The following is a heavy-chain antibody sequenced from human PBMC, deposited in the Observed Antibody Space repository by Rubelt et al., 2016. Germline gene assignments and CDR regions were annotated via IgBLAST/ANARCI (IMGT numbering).Heavy chain of an antibody. CDR2: ISYDGSNK. V-gene: IGHV3-30*03. CDR3: ARHRPDY. CDR1: GFTFSSYG. Sequence: VESGGGLVQPGGSLRLSCAASGFTFSSYGMHWVRQAPGKGLEWVAVISYDGSNKYYADSVKGRFTISRDNSKNTLYLQMNSLRAEDTAVYYCARHRPDYWGQGTLVTVSS. J-gene: IGHJ4*02.